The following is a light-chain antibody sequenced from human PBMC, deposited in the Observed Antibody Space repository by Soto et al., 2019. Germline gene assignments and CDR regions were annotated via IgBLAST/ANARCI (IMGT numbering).Light chain of an antibody. CDR1: QGISSW. Sequence: DIQMTQSPSSVSASVGDRVTITCRASQGISSWLAWYQQKPGKAPKLLIYAASSLQSGVPSRFSGSGSGTDFTPTNSTPQPKVFATYYCKQDKSSPPSITFGQGTRREIK. CDR2: AAS. CDR3: KQDKSSPPSIT. V-gene: IGKV1D-12*01. J-gene: IGKJ5*01.